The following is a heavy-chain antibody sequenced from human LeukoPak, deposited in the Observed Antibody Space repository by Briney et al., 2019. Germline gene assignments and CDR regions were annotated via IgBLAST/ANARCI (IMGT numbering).Heavy chain of an antibody. CDR2: ISSSSSYI. CDR3: ARDGGPQWLLQD. J-gene: IGHJ4*02. V-gene: IGHV3-21*01. D-gene: IGHD3-22*01. Sequence: PGGSLRLSCAASGFTFSSYSMNWVRQAPGKGLEWVSSISSSSSYIYYADSVKGRFTISRDNAKNSLYLQMNSLRAEDTAVYYCARDGGPQWLLQDWGQGTLVTASS. CDR1: GFTFSSYS.